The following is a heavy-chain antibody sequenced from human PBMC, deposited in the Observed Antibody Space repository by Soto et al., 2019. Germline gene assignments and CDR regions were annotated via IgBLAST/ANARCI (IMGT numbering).Heavy chain of an antibody. Sequence: SETLSLTCTVSGGSISSYYCSWIRQPAGKGLEWIGRIYTSGSTNYNPSLKSRVTMSVDTSKNQFSLKLSSVTAADTAVYYCARALTGTTDYYYYGMDVWGQGTTVTVSS. CDR3: ARALTGTTDYYYYGMDV. CDR1: GGSISSYY. V-gene: IGHV4-4*07. CDR2: IYTSGST. J-gene: IGHJ6*02. D-gene: IGHD1-7*01.